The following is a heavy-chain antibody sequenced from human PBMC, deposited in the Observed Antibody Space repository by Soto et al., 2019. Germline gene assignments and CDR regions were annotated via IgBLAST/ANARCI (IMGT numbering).Heavy chain of an antibody. CDR3: AKGGAEMLGYYYYFVMDV. J-gene: IGHJ6*02. V-gene: IGHV3-23*01. CDR1: GFAFGTYV. Sequence: VQLLESGGGMVQPGGSLRLSCGASGFAFGTYVMNWVRQAPGKGLEWVSGISSRGGSTFYADSVQGRFIISRDNSKNTLYLQMDNLRVEDTAIYYCAKGGAEMLGYYYYFVMDVWGQGTTVSVSS. CDR2: ISSRGGST. D-gene: IGHD2-8*01.